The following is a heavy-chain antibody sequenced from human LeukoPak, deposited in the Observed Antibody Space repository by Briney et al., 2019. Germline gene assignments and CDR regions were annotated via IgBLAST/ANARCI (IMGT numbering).Heavy chain of an antibody. Sequence: SETLSLTCTVSGGSISSYYWSWIRQPPGKGLEWIGYIYYSGSTNYNPSLKSRVTISVDTSKNQFSLKLSSVTAADTAVYYCARASRDGYNYRNYFDYWGQGTLVTVSS. D-gene: IGHD5-24*01. CDR2: IYYSGST. CDR3: ARASRDGYNYRNYFDY. V-gene: IGHV4-59*01. CDR1: GGSISSYY. J-gene: IGHJ4*02.